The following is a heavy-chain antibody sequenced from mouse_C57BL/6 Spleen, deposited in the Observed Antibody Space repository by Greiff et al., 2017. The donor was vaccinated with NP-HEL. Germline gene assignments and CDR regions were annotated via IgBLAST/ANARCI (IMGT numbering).Heavy chain of an antibody. CDR3: VRDIWDETFYYAMDY. Sequence: EAGGGLVQPKGSLKLSCAASGFTFNTYAMHWVRQAPGKGLEWVARIRSKSSNYATYYADSVKDRFAISRDDSQSMLYLQMNNLKTEDTAMYYCVRDIWDETFYYAMDYWGQGTSVTVSS. V-gene: IGHV10-3*01. CDR1: GFTFNTYA. J-gene: IGHJ4*01. D-gene: IGHD4-1*01. CDR2: IRSKSSNYAT.